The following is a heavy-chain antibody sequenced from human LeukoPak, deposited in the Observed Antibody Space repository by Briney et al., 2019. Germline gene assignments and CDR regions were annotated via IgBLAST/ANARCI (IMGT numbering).Heavy chain of an antibody. CDR3: ARDSDGGYYYGSSGYYAEYFQH. CDR2: INPNSGGT. V-gene: IGHV1-2*02. D-gene: IGHD3-22*01. Sequence: ASVKVSCKASGYTFTGCYMHWVRQAPGQGLEWMGWINPNSGGTNYAQKFQGRVTMTRDTSISTAYMELSRLRSDDTAVYYCARDSDGGYYYGSSGYYAEYFQHWGQGTLVTVSS. CDR1: GYTFTGCY. J-gene: IGHJ1*01.